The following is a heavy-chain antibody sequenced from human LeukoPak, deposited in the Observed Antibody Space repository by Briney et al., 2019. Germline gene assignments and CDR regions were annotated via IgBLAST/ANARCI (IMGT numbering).Heavy chain of an antibody. CDR2: INHSGST. Sequence: PSETLSLTCAVYGGSFSGYYWSWIRQPPGKGLEWIGEINHSGSTNYNPSLKSRVTISVDTSKNQFSLKLSSVTAADTAVYYCARGPYCSSTSCHTNWFDPWGQGTLVTVSS. D-gene: IGHD2-2*02. CDR1: GGSFSGYY. CDR3: ARGPYCSSTSCHTNWFDP. V-gene: IGHV4-34*01. J-gene: IGHJ5*02.